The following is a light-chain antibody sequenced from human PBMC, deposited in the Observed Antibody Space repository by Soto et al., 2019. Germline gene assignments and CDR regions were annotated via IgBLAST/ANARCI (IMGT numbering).Light chain of an antibody. CDR1: QSISSW. CDR3: QKYNSYST. CDR2: GAS. Sequence: DVQMTQSPSTLSASIGDRVTITCRARQSISSWVAWYQQKPGKAPQLLISGASGLQGGVPSRFSGSGSGTEFTLTISSLQPDDFATYYCQKYNSYSTFGGGTKVEIK. J-gene: IGKJ4*01. V-gene: IGKV1-5*01.